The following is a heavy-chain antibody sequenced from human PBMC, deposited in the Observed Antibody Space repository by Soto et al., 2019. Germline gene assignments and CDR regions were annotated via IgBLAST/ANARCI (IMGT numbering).Heavy chain of an antibody. V-gene: IGHV3-33*01. CDR3: ARGMQLWLREPYYFDY. J-gene: IGHJ4*02. Sequence: PGGSLRLSCAASGFTFSSYGMHWVRQAPGKGLEWVAVIWYDGSNKYYADSVRGRFTISRDNSKNTLYLQMNSLRAEDTAVYYWARGMQLWLREPYYFDYWGQGTLVTVSS. D-gene: IGHD5-18*01. CDR2: IWYDGSNK. CDR1: GFTFSSYG.